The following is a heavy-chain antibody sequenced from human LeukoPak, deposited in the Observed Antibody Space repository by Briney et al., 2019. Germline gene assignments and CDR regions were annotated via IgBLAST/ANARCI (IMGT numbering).Heavy chain of an antibody. J-gene: IGHJ3*02. CDR1: GYTFTSYG. CDR2: ISAYNGNT. Sequence: ASVKVSCKASGYTFTSYGTSWVRQAPGQGLEWMGWISAYNGNTNYAQKLQGRVTMTTDTSTSTAYMELRSLRSDDTAVYYCARDSDQTGAFDIWGQGTMVTVSS. D-gene: IGHD3-10*01. V-gene: IGHV1-18*01. CDR3: ARDSDQTGAFDI.